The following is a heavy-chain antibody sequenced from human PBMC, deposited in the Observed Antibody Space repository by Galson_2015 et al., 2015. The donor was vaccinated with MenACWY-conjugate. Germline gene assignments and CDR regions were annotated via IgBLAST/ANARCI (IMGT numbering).Heavy chain of an antibody. Sequence: GLEWMGWISASTGNTNYEQKFYGRVTMTTDTSTNTAFMELRSLRSDDTAVYFCARASTGLSSRFLDVWGQGTTVTVS. V-gene: IGHV1-18*01. CDR2: ISASTGNT. D-gene: IGHD3-16*01. J-gene: IGHJ6*02. CDR3: ARASTGLSSRFLDV.